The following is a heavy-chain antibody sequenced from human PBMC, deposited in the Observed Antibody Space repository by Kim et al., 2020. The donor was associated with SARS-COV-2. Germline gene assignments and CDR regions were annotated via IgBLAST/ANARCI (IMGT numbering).Heavy chain of an antibody. CDR3: TTGRVAPPYYFDY. CDR2: IKSKTDGGTT. V-gene: IGHV3-15*01. J-gene: IGHJ4*02. D-gene: IGHD2-15*01. Sequence: GGSLRLSCAASGFTFSNAWMSWVRQAPGKGLEWVGRIKSKTDGGTTDYAAPVKGRFTISRDDSKNTLYLQMNSLKTEDTAVYYCTTGRVAPPYYFDYWGQGTLVTVSS. CDR1: GFTFSNAW.